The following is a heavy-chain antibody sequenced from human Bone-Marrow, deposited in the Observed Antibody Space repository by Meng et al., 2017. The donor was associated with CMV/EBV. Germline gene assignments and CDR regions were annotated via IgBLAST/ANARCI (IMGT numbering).Heavy chain of an antibody. D-gene: IGHD7-27*01. V-gene: IGHV3-11*01. CDR1: GFTFSDYY. CDR2: ISSSGSTI. J-gene: IGHJ4*02. CDR3: AKDRQGLTGAFDY. Sequence: GGSLRLSCAASGFTFSDYYMSWIRQAPGKGLEWVSYISSSGSTIYYADSVKGRFTISRDNSKNTLYLQMNSLRAEDTAVYYCAKDRQGLTGAFDYWGQGTLVTVSS.